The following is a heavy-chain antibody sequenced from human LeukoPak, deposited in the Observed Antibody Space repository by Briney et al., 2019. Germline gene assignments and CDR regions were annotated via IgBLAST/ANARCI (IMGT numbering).Heavy chain of an antibody. Sequence: GESLKISCKGSGYSFTSYWIGWVRQMPGKGLEWMGIIYPGDSDTRYSPSFQGQVTISADKSISTVYLQWSSLKASDTAMYYCARHPTFYSSSPRGYFDYWGQGTLVTVSS. CDR2: IYPGDSDT. D-gene: IGHD6-6*01. J-gene: IGHJ4*02. CDR3: ARHPTFYSSSPRGYFDY. CDR1: GYSFTSYW. V-gene: IGHV5-51*01.